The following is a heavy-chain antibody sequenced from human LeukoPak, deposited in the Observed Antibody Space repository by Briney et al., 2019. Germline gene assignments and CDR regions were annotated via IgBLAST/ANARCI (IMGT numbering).Heavy chain of an antibody. Sequence: GGSLRLSCAASGFTFSSYAMSWVRQAPGKGLEWVSAISGSGGSTYCADSVKGRFTISRDNSKNTLYLQMNSLRAEDTAVYYCAKDKLAVDTSTMIVVVTPVGFDYWGQGTLVTVSS. D-gene: IGHD3-22*01. CDR1: GFTFSSYA. V-gene: IGHV3-23*01. CDR3: AKDKLAVDTSTMIVVVTPVGFDY. J-gene: IGHJ4*02. CDR2: ISGSGGST.